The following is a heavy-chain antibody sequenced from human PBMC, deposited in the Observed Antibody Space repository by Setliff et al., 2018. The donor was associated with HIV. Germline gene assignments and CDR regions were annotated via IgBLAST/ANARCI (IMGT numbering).Heavy chain of an antibody. CDR1: GFTFSNYG. D-gene: IGHD4-17*01. V-gene: IGHV3-30*02. Sequence: GGSLRLSCAASGFTFSNYGMHWVRQAPGKGQEWVIFIRYDGSDNYYIDSVKGRFTISRDNSKNTLYLQMNSLRDEDTAVYYCVRATTVLYMDVWGKGTTVTVSS. CDR2: IRYDGSDN. CDR3: VRATTVLYMDV. J-gene: IGHJ6*03.